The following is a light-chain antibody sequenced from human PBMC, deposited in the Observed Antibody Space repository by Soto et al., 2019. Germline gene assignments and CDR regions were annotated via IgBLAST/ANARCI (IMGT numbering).Light chain of an antibody. J-gene: IGLJ1*01. CDR2: DVS. CDR3: SSYTSSSTYV. Sequence: QSALTQPASVSGSPGQSITISCTGTSSVVGNYNYVSWYQQHPGKAPKLMIHDVSNRPSGVSNRFSGSKSGNTASLTISGLQAEDEADYYCSSYTSSSTYVFGTGTKVTVL. V-gene: IGLV2-14*01. CDR1: SSVVGNYNY.